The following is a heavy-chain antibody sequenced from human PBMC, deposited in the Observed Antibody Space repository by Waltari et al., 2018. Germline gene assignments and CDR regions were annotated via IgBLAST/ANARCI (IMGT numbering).Heavy chain of an antibody. D-gene: IGHD6-19*01. CDR3: TREGSAGTSSGWYGHYYYYYMDV. CDR2: IYSGGRT. Sequence: QVQLQESGPGLVKPSETLSLTCTVSGGSISSYYWSWIRQPAGKGLEWVSVIYSGGRTDVGDSVKGRFTMSRDDSKSIAYLQMNSLKTEDTAVYYCTREGSAGTSSGWYGHYYYYYMDVWGKGTTVTVSS. V-gene: IGHV4-4*07. J-gene: IGHJ6*03. CDR1: GGSISSYY.